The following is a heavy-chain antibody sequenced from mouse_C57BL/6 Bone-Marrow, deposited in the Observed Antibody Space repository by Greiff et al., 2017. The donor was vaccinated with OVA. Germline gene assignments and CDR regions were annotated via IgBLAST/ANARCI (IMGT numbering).Heavy chain of an antibody. Sequence: QVTLKVSGPGILQSSQTLSLTCSFSGFSLSTSGMGVSWIRQPSGKGLEWLAHIYWDDDKRYNPSLKSRLTISKDTSRNQVFLKITSVDTADTATYYCARRDYYGSSYVKDLDWYFDVWGTGTTVTVSS. CDR3: ARRDYYGSSYVKDLDWYFDV. V-gene: IGHV8-12*01. J-gene: IGHJ1*03. CDR2: IYWDDDK. CDR1: GFSLSTSGMG. D-gene: IGHD1-1*01.